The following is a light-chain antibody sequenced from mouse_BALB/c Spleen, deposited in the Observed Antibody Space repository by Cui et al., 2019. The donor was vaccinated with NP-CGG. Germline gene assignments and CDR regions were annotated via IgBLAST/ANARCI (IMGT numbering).Light chain of an antibody. CDR3: ALWYSNHWV. CDR1: TGAVTTSNY. Sequence: QAVVTQASAPTTSPGETVTLTCRSSTGAVTTSNYANWVQENPDHLFTGPIGGTNNRPPGVPARFSGSLIGDKAALTITGAQTEDEAIYFCALWYSNHWVFGGGTKLTVL. J-gene: IGLJ1*01. V-gene: IGLV1*01. CDR2: GTN.